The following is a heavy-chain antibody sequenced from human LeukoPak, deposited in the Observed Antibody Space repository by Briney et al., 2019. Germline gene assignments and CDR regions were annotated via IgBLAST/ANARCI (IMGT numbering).Heavy chain of an antibody. V-gene: IGHV4-61*02. CDR2: IYTSGST. D-gene: IGHD1-26*01. CDR1: GGSISSGSYY. J-gene: IGHJ4*02. Sequence: SETLSLTCTVSGGSISSGSYYWSWIRQPAGKGLEWIGRIYTSGSTNYNPSLKSRVTISVDTSKNQFSLKLSSVTAADTAVYYCARGQWEPGVDYWGQGTLVTVSS. CDR3: ARGQWEPGVDY.